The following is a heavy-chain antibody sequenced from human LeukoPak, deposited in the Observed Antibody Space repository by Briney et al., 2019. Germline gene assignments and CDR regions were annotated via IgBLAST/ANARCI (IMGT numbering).Heavy chain of an antibody. J-gene: IGHJ1*01. D-gene: IGHD5-12*01. CDR3: AREYSASEH. V-gene: IGHV1-2*06. CDR1: GYTFTGYY. CDR2: IDPNSGGT. Sequence: ASVKVSCKASGYTFTGYYMHWVRQAPGQGLEWMGRIDPNSGGTNYAQKFQGRITVTRDTSLSTTYMELNWLTSDDTALYYCAREYSASEHWGQGTLVTVSS.